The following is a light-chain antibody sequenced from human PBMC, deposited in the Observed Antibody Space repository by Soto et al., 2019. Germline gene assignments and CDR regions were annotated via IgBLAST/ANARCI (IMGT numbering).Light chain of an antibody. CDR1: QDSSTW. J-gene: IGKJ2*01. CDR3: QHANSSPYT. Sequence: DIQLTQSPSSVSASVGDTVTITCRASQDSSTWLAWYQQKAGNAPKLLVYAAATLQSGVPSRFSGSGSGTEFTLTINSLQREDFATYYCQHANSSPYTFGQGTILEIK. CDR2: AAA. V-gene: IGKV1D-12*01.